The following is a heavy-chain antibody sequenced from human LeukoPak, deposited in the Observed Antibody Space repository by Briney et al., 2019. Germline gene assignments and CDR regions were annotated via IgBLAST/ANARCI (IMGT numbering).Heavy chain of an antibody. J-gene: IGHJ5*02. D-gene: IGHD2-15*01. V-gene: IGHV1-69*06. CDR3: ARERDTVAVVAAAGIYRAFDP. CDR2: IIPSFGTA. CDR1: GGTFSSYA. Sequence: SVKVSCKASGGTFSSYAISWVRQAPGQGLEWMGGIIPSFGTANYAQKFQGRVTITADKSTSTAYMELSSLRSEDTAVYYCARERDTVAVVAAAGIYRAFDPWGQGTLVTVSS.